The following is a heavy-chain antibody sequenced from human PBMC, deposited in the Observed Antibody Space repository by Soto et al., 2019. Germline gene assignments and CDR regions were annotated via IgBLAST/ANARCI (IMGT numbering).Heavy chain of an antibody. CDR2: MNPNSGYT. Sequence: ASVKVSCKASGYTFTSYDIHWMRQATGQGLEWMGWMNPNSGYTDYAQKFQGRVTLTRDTSASVVYMELSSLRSEDTAVYYCARYYDYYHGMDVWGQGTTVTVSS. J-gene: IGHJ6*02. CDR1: GYTFTSYD. V-gene: IGHV1-8*01. CDR3: ARYYDYYHGMDV.